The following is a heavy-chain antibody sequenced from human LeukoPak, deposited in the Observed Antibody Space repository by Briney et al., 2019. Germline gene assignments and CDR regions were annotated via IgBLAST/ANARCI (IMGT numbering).Heavy chain of an antibody. CDR2: IYYSGST. CDR1: GGSISSYY. Sequence: SATLSLTCTVSGGSISSYYWSWIRQPPGKGLEWIGYIYYSGSTNYNPSLKSRVTISVDTSKNQFSLKLSSVTAADTAVYYCARVVVVINGNWFDPWGQGTLVTVSS. CDR3: ARVVVVINGNWFDP. J-gene: IGHJ5*02. D-gene: IGHD3-22*01. V-gene: IGHV4-59*01.